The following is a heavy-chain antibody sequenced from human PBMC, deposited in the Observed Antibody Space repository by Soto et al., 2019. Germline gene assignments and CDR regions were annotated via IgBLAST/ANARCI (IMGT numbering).Heavy chain of an antibody. CDR2: IIPIFSTT. CDR3: AREVAADGTFREDVFDI. Sequence: QVHLVQSGAEVKKPGSSVKVSCKAPGGTFSNHAINWVRQAPGQGLEWMGRIIPIFSTTNYAQKFQGRVTTTADESTITADLALSRLKHDDTAVYYCAREVAADGTFREDVFDIWGQGTLVTVSS. V-gene: IGHV1-69*12. D-gene: IGHD6-13*01. CDR1: GGTFSNHA. J-gene: IGHJ3*02.